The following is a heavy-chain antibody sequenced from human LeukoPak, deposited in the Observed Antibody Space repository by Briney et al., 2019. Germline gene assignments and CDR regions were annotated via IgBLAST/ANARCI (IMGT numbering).Heavy chain of an antibody. D-gene: IGHD3-22*01. J-gene: IGHJ4*02. Sequence: PAGGSLRLSCAASGFTFSGYGMHWVRQAPGKGLEWVALISYDGSNKYYADSVKGRFTISRDNSKETVYLQMNSLRAEDTAVYYCAKDGMYFYDSSGYHHLDYWGQGTLVTVSS. CDR1: GFTFSGYG. V-gene: IGHV3-30*18. CDR3: AKDGMYFYDSSGYHHLDY. CDR2: ISYDGSNK.